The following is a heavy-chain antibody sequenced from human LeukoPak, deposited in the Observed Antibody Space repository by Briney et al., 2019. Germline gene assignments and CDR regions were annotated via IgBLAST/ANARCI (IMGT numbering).Heavy chain of an antibody. CDR2: ISAYNGNT. J-gene: IGHJ6*02. V-gene: IGHV1-18*01. D-gene: IGHD4-17*01. CDR1: GYTFTSYG. Sequence: GASVKVSCKASGYTFTSYGISWVRQAPGQGLEWMGWISAYNGNTNYAQKLQGRVTMTTDTSTSTAYMELRSLRSDDTAVYYCARGGYGDSLAGDYYYGMDVWGQGTTVTVSS. CDR3: ARGGYGDSLAGDYYYGMDV.